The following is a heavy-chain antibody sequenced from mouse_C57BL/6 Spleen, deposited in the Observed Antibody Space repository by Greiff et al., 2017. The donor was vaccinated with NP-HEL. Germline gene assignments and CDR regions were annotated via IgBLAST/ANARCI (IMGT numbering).Heavy chain of an antibody. CDR3: ARGYDARFDY. CDR1: GFTFSDYG. V-gene: IGHV5-17*01. D-gene: IGHD2-3*01. J-gene: IGHJ2*01. CDR2: ISSGSSTI. Sequence: VQLKESGGGLVKPGGSLKLSCAASGFTFSDYGMHWVRQAPEKGLEWVAYISSGSSTIYYADTVKGRFTISRDNAKNTLFLQMTSLRSEDTAMYYCARGYDARFDYWGQGTTLTVSS.